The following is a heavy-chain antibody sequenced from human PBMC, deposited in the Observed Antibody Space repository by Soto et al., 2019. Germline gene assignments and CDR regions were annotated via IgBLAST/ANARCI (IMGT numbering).Heavy chain of an antibody. CDR3: ARDRFPYYDFWSGYYGYFDY. D-gene: IGHD3-3*01. J-gene: IGHJ4*02. CDR2: ISAYNGNT. Sequence: ASVKVYCKTSGYTFTRYGISWVRQAPGQGLEWMGWISAYNGNTNYAQKLQGRVTMTTDTSTSTAYMELRSLRSDDTAVYYCARDRFPYYDFWSGYYGYFDYWGQGTQVTVSS. V-gene: IGHV1-18*01. CDR1: GYTFTRYG.